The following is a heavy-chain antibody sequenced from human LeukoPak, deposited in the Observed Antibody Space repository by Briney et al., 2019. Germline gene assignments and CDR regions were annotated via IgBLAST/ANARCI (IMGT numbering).Heavy chain of an antibody. CDR3: ARDVAHDSSGYYVT. V-gene: IGHV4-59*12. CDR1: GVSISNYY. J-gene: IGHJ5*02. CDR2: SHYSGTT. D-gene: IGHD3-22*01. Sequence: SETLSLTCTVSGVSISNYYWNWMRQSPGKGLEWIGYSHYSGTTNYNPSLKSRVTMSVDTSKNQFSLKLSSVTAADTAVYYCARDVAHDSSGYYVTWGQGTLVTVSS.